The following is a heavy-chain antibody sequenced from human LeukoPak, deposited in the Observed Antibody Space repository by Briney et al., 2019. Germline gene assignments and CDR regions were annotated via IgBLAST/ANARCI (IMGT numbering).Heavy chain of an antibody. CDR3: TCGYYSRGDY. CDR1: VCSLSSSIYY. Sequence: PSETLSLTCTVSVCSLSSSIYYWGWLPQPPGRGREWIGTIYYSGSTYYNPSLKSRVTISVDTSKNQFSLKLSSVTAADTAVYYCTCGYYSRGDYWGEGTLVTVSS. D-gene: IGHD3-22*01. V-gene: IGHV4-39*01. J-gene: IGHJ4*02. CDR2: IYYSGST.